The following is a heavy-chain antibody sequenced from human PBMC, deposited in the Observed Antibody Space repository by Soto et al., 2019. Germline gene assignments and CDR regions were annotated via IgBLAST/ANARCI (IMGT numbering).Heavy chain of an antibody. D-gene: IGHD4-17*01. J-gene: IGHJ6*03. Sequence: QVQLVESGGGVVQPGRSLRLSCAASGFTFSSYAMHWVRQAPGKGLEWVTIIWYDGSNKNYADSVKGRFTISRDNSKNRVYLQMNILRLEDTAVDYCARDSGGDYHDYYMDVWGTGTAVTVSS. CDR1: GFTFSSYA. CDR3: ARDSGGDYHDYYMDV. CDR2: IWYDGSNK. V-gene: IGHV3-33*01.